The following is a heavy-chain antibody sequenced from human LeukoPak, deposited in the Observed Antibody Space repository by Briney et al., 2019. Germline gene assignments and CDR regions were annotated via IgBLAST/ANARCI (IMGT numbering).Heavy chain of an antibody. Sequence: SETLSLTCDVLGGPFNGYYWSWIRQPPGRGLEWIGEISQFGSTDYNPSLKSRVTISVDTSRGRFSLKVTSVTAADTAVYYCARGGHSNHDPFDYWGQGTLVTVSS. V-gene: IGHV4-34*01. CDR2: ISQFGST. CDR1: GGPFNGYY. CDR3: ARGGHSNHDPFDY. D-gene: IGHD4-11*01. J-gene: IGHJ4*02.